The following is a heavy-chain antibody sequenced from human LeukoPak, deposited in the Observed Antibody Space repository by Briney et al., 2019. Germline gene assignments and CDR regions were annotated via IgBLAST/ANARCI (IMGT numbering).Heavy chain of an antibody. J-gene: IGHJ4*02. CDR3: AKEPYFDFWSGYYLY. D-gene: IGHD3-3*01. CDR1: GFTFSNFA. Sequence: GGSLRLSCAASGFTFSNFAMMWVRQTPGEGLELVSTIRSSGLNTYSADSVKDRFTISRDNSKNTLYLQMNRLRAEDTGVYYCAKEPYFDFWSGYYLYWGQGTLVTVSS. CDR2: IRSSGLNT. V-gene: IGHV3-23*01.